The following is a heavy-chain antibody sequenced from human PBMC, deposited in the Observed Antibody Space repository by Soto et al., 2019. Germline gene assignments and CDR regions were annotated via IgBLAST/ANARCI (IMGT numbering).Heavy chain of an antibody. CDR2: ISAYNGNT. Sequence: QVQLVQSGAEVKKPGASVKVSCKASGYTFTSYGISWVRQAPGQGLEWMGWISAYNGNTNYAQKLQGRVTMTTDTSTSTAYMELRSLRSDDTAVYYCARDWVFEQLLVISAAFDIWGQGTMVTVSS. J-gene: IGHJ3*02. D-gene: IGHD6-19*01. CDR3: ARDWVFEQLLVISAAFDI. CDR1: GYTFTSYG. V-gene: IGHV1-18*01.